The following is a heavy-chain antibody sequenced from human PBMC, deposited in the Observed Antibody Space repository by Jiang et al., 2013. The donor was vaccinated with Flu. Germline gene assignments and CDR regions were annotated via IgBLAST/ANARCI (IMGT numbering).Heavy chain of an antibody. CDR3: ARPDSSSWYYTSGGGNAFDI. D-gene: IGHD6-13*01. Sequence: SGYSFTSYWIGWVRQMPGKGLEWMGIIYPGDSDTRYSPSFQGQVTISADKSISTAYLQWSSLKASDTAMYYCARPDSSSWYYTSGGGNAFDIWGQGTMVTVSS. V-gene: IGHV5-51*01. J-gene: IGHJ3*02. CDR1: GYSFTSYW. CDR2: IYPGDSDT.